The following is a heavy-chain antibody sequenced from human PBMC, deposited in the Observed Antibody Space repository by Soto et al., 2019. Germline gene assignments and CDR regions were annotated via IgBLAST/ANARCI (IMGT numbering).Heavy chain of an antibody. Sequence: PGGSLRLSCAASGFTFSSYGMHWVRQAPGKGLEWVAVISYDGSNKYYADSVKGRFTISRDNSKNTLYLQMNSLRAEDTAVYYCAKDTGSNYSEDYWGQGTLVTVSS. V-gene: IGHV3-30*18. J-gene: IGHJ4*02. CDR1: GFTFSSYG. CDR3: AKDTGSNYSEDY. D-gene: IGHD4-4*01. CDR2: ISYDGSNK.